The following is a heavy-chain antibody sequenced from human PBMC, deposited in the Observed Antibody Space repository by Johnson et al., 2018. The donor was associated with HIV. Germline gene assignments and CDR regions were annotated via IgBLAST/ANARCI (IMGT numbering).Heavy chain of an antibody. D-gene: IGHD5-18*01. CDR3: TAEAGIELWLIDAFDI. Sequence: VQLVESGGGLVQPGGSLRLSCAASGFTVSSNYMSWVRQAPGKGLEWAGRIKRKTDGGTTDYAAPVKGRFTISRDDSKNTLYLQMNSLKTEDTAVYYCTAEAGIELWLIDAFDIWGQGTMVTVSS. CDR1: GFTVSSNY. CDR2: IKRKTDGGTT. V-gene: IGHV3-15*01. J-gene: IGHJ3*02.